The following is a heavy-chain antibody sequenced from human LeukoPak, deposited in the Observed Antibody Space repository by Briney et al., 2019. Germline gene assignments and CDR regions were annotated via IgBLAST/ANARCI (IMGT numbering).Heavy chain of an antibody. J-gene: IGHJ5*02. CDR1: GGSISSSSYY. V-gene: IGHV4-39*02. CDR3: ARRYYYASGSYYNHFDP. D-gene: IGHD3-10*01. CDR2: MCHSRST. Sequence: PSEILSLTCTVSGGSISSSSYYWGWIRQPPGKGLERSVSMCHSRSTYYNPSLKSRVTISVDTSKNHVSLKLSSVTAADTAVYYCARRYYYASGSYYNHFDPWGQGTLVTVSS.